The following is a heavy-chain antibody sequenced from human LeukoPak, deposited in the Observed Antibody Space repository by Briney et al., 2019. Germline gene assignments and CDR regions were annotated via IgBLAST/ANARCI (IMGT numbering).Heavy chain of an antibody. J-gene: IGHJ6*02. CDR2: IKSKTDGGTT. Sequence: KAGGSLRLSCAASGLTFNNAWMSWVRQAPGKGLEWVGRIKSKTDGGTTEYAAPVQGRFIISRDDSKNTLYLQMNGLKTEDTAVYYCSTGAKRYGMDVWGRGTTVNVS. D-gene: IGHD5-24*01. CDR3: STGAKRYGMDV. V-gene: IGHV3-15*01. CDR1: GLTFNNAW.